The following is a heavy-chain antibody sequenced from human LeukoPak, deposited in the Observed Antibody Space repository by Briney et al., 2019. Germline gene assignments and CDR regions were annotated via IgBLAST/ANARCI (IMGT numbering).Heavy chain of an antibody. Sequence: QPGRSLRLSCAASGFTFSSYAMHWVRRAPGKGLEWVAVISYDGSNKYYADSVKGRFTISRDNSKNTLYLQMNSLRAEDTAVYYCAKVGDYGDFFDYWGQGTLVTVSS. CDR1: GFTFSSYA. D-gene: IGHD4-17*01. V-gene: IGHV3-30-3*01. CDR3: AKVGDYGDFFDY. J-gene: IGHJ4*02. CDR2: ISYDGSNK.